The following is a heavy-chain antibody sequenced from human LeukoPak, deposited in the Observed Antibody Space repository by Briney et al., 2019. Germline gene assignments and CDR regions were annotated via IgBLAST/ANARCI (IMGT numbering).Heavy chain of an antibody. CDR1: GYTFTGYY. Sequence: ASVKVSCKASGYTFTGYYMHWVRQAPGQGLEWMGWINPNSGGTNYAQKFQGRVTMTRDTSISTAYMELSRLTSDDTAVYYCAREPPVTRASFGYWGQGTLVTVSS. J-gene: IGHJ4*02. V-gene: IGHV1-2*02. D-gene: IGHD4-11*01. CDR3: AREPPVTRASFGY. CDR2: INPNSGGT.